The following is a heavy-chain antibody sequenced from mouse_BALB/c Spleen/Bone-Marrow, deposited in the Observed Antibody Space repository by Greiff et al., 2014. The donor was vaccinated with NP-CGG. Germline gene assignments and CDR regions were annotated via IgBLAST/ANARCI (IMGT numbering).Heavy chain of an antibody. CDR2: INPFNGGA. V-gene: IGHV1-14*01. J-gene: IGHJ3*01. Sequence: EVQLQQSGPELVKPGASVKMSCKASGYTFTSYVMHWVKQKPGQGLEWIGFINPFNGGAKYNEKFRGKATLTSDKSSSTAYMELSSLTSEDSAVYYCAGPAWFAYWGRGTLATVSA. CDR1: GYTFTSYV. CDR3: AGPAWFAY.